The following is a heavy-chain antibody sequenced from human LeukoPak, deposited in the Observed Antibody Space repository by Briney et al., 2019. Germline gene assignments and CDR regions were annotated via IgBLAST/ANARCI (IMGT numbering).Heavy chain of an antibody. Sequence: PGGSLRLSCAASGFTFSSYAMHWVRQAPGKGLEWVAVISYDGSNKYYADSVKGRFTISRDNAKNSLYLQMNSLRAEDTAVYYCARDSVGASEDYWGQGTLVTVSS. J-gene: IGHJ4*02. CDR3: ARDSVGASEDY. D-gene: IGHD1-26*01. CDR2: ISYDGSNK. CDR1: GFTFSSYA. V-gene: IGHV3-30*04.